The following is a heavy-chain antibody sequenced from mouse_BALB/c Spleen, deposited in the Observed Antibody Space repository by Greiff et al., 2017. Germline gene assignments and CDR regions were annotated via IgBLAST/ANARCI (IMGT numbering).Heavy chain of an antibody. D-gene: IGHD2-1*01. CDR1: GFTFSDYY. V-gene: IGHV5-4*02. CDR3: ARDYGNYIAY. J-gene: IGHJ3*01. CDR2: ISDGGSYT. Sequence: EVQVVESGGGLVKPGGSLKLSCAASGFTFSDYYMYWVRQTPEKRLEWVATISDGGSYTYYPDSVKGRFTISRDNAKNNLYLQMSSLKSEDTAMYYCARDYGNYIAYWGQGTLVTVSA.